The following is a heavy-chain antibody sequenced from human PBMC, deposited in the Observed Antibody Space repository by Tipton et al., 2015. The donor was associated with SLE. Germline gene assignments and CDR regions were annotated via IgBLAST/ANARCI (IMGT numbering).Heavy chain of an antibody. CDR3: AREQWLVLWGYFDY. V-gene: IGHV4-4*02. J-gene: IGHJ4*02. D-gene: IGHD6-19*01. CDR2: IYHSGST. CDR1: GGSISSSNW. Sequence: TLSLTCAVSGGSISSSNWWSWVRQPPGKGLEWIGEIYHSGSTNYNPSLKGRVTISVDKSKNQFSLKLTSVTAADTAVYYCAREQWLVLWGYFDYWGQGSLVTVSS.